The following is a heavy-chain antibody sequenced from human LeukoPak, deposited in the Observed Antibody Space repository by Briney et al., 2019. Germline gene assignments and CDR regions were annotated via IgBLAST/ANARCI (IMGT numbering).Heavy chain of an antibody. CDR3: AKETYYYDSSGPGAFDI. CDR2: IRYDGSNK. J-gene: IGHJ3*02. Sequence: GGSLRLSCAASGFTFSSYGMHWVRQAPGKGLEWVAFIRYDGSNKYYADSVKGRFTISRDNSKNTLYLQMNSLRAEDTAVYYCAKETYYYDSSGPGAFDIWGQGTMVTVSS. V-gene: IGHV3-30*02. D-gene: IGHD3-22*01. CDR1: GFTFSSYG.